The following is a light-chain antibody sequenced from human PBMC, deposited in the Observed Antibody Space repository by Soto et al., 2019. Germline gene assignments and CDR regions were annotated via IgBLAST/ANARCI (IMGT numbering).Light chain of an antibody. Sequence: EIVMTQSPLSLPVTPGEPASISCRSSQSLLHSNGYNFLNWYLQKPGQSPQLLIFLGSNRASGVPDRFSGSGSGTDFTLKISRVEAEDVGVYYCMQALQTWTFGQGTNVEIK. CDR3: MQALQTWT. J-gene: IGKJ1*01. CDR1: QSLLHSNGYNF. CDR2: LGS. V-gene: IGKV2-28*01.